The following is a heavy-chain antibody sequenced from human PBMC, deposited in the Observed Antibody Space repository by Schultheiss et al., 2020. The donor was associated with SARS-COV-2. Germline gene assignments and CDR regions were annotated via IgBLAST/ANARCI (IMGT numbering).Heavy chain of an antibody. D-gene: IGHD5-12*01. CDR2: IYYSGST. Sequence: SETLSLTCTVSGGSISSYYWSWIRQPPGKGLEWIGYIYYSGSTNYNPSLKSRVTISVDTSKNQFSLKLSSVTAADTAVYYCARGWGYSGYETYYYYGMDVWCQGSTVTVAS. J-gene: IGHJ6*01. CDR1: GGSISSYY. V-gene: IGHV4-59*01. CDR3: ARGWGYSGYETYYYYGMDV.